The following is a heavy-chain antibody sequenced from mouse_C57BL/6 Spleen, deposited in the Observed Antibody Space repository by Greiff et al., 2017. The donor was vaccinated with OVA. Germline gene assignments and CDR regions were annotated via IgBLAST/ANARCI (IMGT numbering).Heavy chain of an antibody. CDR2: ISSGGDYI. Sequence: EVQVVESGEGLVKPGGSLKLSCAASGFTFSSYAMSWVRQTPEKRLEWVAYISSGGDYIYYADTVKGRFTISRDNARNTLYLQMSSLKSEDTAMYYCTRDANYNKGDYFDDWGQGTTLTVSS. CDR1: GFTFSSYA. J-gene: IGHJ2*01. D-gene: IGHD2-5*01. V-gene: IGHV5-9-1*02. CDR3: TRDANYNKGDYFDD.